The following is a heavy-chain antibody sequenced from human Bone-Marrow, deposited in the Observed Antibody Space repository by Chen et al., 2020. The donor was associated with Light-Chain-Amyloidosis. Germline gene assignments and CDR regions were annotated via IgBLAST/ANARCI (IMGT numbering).Heavy chain of an antibody. CDR1: GGSFSGYD. J-gene: IGHJ4*02. CDR3: ARVDIVVSKWIDI. V-gene: IGHV4-34*01. Sequence: GGSFSGYDWSWIRQAPGKGLEWIGEISHSGGTSYSPSLRSRVTISLDTXRNXXXXXXXXXXXXDTXXXYCARVDIVVSKWIDIWGQGTLVNVSS. CDR2: ISHSGGT. D-gene: IGHD2-15*01.